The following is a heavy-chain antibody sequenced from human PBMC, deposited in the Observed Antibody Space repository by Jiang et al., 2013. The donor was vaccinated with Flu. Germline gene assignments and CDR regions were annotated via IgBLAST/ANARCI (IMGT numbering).Heavy chain of an antibody. CDR2: INAGNGNT. V-gene: IGHV1-3*01. CDR3: ARVRQVVPAAIEMYYYYGMDV. J-gene: IGHJ6*02. Sequence: GAEVKKPGASVKVSCKASGYTFTSYAMHWVRQAPGQRLEWMGWINAGNGNTKYSQKFQGRVTITRDTSASTAYMELSSLRSEDTAVYYCARVRQVVPAAIEMYYYYGMDVWGQGTTVTVSS. D-gene: IGHD2-2*02. CDR1: GYTFTSYA.